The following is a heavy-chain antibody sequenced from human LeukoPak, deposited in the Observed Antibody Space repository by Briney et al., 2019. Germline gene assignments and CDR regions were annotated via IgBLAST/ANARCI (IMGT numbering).Heavy chain of an antibody. CDR3: ARYRKCLLTFDL. Sequence: GGSLRLSCAASAFTFSSYAMHWVRQAPGKGLEWGAVTSYDESTKHYASSVKVRFTISRDNYKNTLYLQMNSLRADDTAVYYCARYRKCLLTFDLWGQGTLVTVCS. CDR1: AFTFSSYA. V-gene: IGHV3-30-3*01. CDR2: TSYDESTK. J-gene: IGHJ4*02. D-gene: IGHD5/OR15-5a*01.